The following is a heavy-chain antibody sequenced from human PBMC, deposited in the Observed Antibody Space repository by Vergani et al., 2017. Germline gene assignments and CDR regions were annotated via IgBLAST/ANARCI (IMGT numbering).Heavy chain of an antibody. V-gene: IGHV1-69*02. J-gene: IGHJ5*02. Sequence: QVQLVQSGAEVKKPGSSVKVSCKASGGTFSSYTISWVRQAPGQGLEWMGRIIPILGIANYAQKFQGRVTITADKSTSTAYMELSSLRSEDTAVYYCSSAGPSGGWFDPWDQRTLVAVSS. CDR1: GGTFSSYT. CDR3: SSAGPSGGWFDP. CDR2: IIPILGIA.